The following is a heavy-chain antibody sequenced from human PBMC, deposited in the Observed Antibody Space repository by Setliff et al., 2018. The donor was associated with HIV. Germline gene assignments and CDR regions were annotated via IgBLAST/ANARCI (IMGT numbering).Heavy chain of an antibody. CDR3: ARDSGTTIGATGPGY. D-gene: IGHD1-26*01. CDR2: ISAYNGNT. Sequence: ASVKVSCKASGYTFTSYGISWVRQAPGQGLEWMGWISAYNGNTNYAQKLQGRVTMTTDTSTSTAYMELRSLRVEDTAVYYCARDSGTTIGATGPGYWGQGTLVTVSS. V-gene: IGHV1-18*01. J-gene: IGHJ4*02. CDR1: GYTFTSYG.